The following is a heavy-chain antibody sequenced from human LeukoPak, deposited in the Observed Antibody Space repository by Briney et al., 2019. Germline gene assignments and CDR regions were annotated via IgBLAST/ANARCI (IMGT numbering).Heavy chain of an antibody. Sequence: ASVKVSCKASGYTFTGYYMHWVRQAPGQGLEWMGWINPNSGGTNYAQKFQGRVTMTRDTSISTAYMELSRLRSDDTAVYYCARDSGSLYWAAFDIWGQGTMVTVSS. V-gene: IGHV1-2*02. CDR3: ARDSGSLYWAAFDI. D-gene: IGHD2-8*02. J-gene: IGHJ3*02. CDR2: INPNSGGT. CDR1: GYTFTGYY.